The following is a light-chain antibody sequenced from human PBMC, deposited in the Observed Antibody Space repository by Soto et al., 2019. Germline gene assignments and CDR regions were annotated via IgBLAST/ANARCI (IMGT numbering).Light chain of an antibody. V-gene: IGKV3-20*01. CDR3: QQYGNSPLT. CDR2: GAS. Sequence: EIVLTQSPGTLSLSPGESATLSCRASQSVSSSFLAWCQQKPGQAPRLLIYGASSRATGIPDRFSGSGSGTDFTLTISRLEPEDVAVYYCQQYGNSPLTFGGGTKVEIK. J-gene: IGKJ4*01. CDR1: QSVSSSF.